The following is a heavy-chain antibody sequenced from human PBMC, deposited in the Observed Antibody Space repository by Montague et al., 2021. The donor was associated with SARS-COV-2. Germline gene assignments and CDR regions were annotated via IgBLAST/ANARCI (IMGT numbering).Heavy chain of an antibody. D-gene: IGHD3-16*02. Sequence: SETLSLTCGVYGGSFSGYFWTWIRQPPGKGLEWIGEINDGGSVTYNPSLKSRLTMSVDTSKKQFSLNLTSVAAADMAVYYCARTSEMDDYVWGSYRFTAFDTWGRGTMVIVSS. CDR2: INDGGSV. J-gene: IGHJ3*02. CDR3: ARTSEMDDYVWGSYRFTAFDT. CDR1: GGSFSGYF. V-gene: IGHV4-34*01.